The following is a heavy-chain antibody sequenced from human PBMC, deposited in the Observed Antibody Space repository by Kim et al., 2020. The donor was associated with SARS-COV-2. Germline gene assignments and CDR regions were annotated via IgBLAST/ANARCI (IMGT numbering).Heavy chain of an antibody. CDR2: IYHSGST. V-gene: IGHV4-4*02. J-gene: IGHJ4*02. Sequence: SETLSLTCTVSGGSISGSNWWSWVRQPPGKGLEWIGEIYHSGSTNYNPSLKSRVSMSVDKSKNQFSLNLRSMTAADTAVYYCARDYYPSGTYQPLFDCWGQGTLVTVSS. CDR1: GGSISGSNW. CDR3: ARDYYPSGTYQPLFDC. D-gene: IGHD3-10*01.